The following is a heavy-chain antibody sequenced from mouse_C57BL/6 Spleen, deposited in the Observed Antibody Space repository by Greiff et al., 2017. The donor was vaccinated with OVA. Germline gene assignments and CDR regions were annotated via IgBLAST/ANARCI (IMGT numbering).Heavy chain of an antibody. D-gene: IGHD2-3*01. CDR3: ARGGGYYPGWFAY. CDR2: ISDGGSYT. J-gene: IGHJ3*01. V-gene: IGHV5-4*01. Sequence: EVQVVESGGGLVKPGGSLKLSCAASGFTFSSYAMSWVRQTPEKRLEWVATISDGGSYTYYPDNVKGRFTISRDNAKNNLYLQMSQLKSEDTAMYYCARGGGYYPGWFAYWGQGTLVTVSA. CDR1: GFTFSSYA.